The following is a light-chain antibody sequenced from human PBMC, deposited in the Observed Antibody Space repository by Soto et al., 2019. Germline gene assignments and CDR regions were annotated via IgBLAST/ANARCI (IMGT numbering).Light chain of an antibody. CDR3: CSYAGGGSYV. Sequence: QSALTQPASVSGSPGQSITISCTGSSSDVGSYNLVSWYQQHPGKASKLMIYEGSKRPSGVSNRFSGSKSDNTASLTISGLQAEDEADYYCCSYAGGGSYVFGPGTKVTVL. V-gene: IGLV2-23*01. CDR1: SSDVGSYNL. J-gene: IGLJ1*01. CDR2: EGS.